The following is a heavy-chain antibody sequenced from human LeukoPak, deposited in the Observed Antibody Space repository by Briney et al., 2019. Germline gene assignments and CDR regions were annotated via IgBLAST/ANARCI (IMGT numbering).Heavy chain of an antibody. J-gene: IGHJ3*02. Sequence: GGSLRLSCTASGFAFSIYEMDWVRQAPGKGLEWVSYISSSGSYIQYAESVKGRFTISRDNAEKSLFLQMYSLRDEDTAVYYCARDPGYSSTGVDAFDIWGRGTMVTVSS. D-gene: IGHD6-13*01. CDR3: ARDPGYSSTGVDAFDI. CDR1: GFAFSIYE. CDR2: ISSSGSYI. V-gene: IGHV3-48*03.